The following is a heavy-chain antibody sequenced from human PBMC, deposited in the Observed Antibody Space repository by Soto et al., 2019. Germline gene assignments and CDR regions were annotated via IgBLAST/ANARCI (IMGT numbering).Heavy chain of an antibody. J-gene: IGHJ4*02. V-gene: IGHV1-18*01. Sequence: QVQLVQSGAEVKKPGASVKVSCKASGYTFITYGVSWVRQAPGQGLDWLGWISTYNGNTRYAERLQGRVTMTTDTTTNTAYRELRNLRSDDTAGYYCARGPTDYYDNSANYFLDYWGQGTLVTVSS. CDR2: ISTYNGNT. CDR3: ARGPTDYYDNSANYFLDY. CDR1: GYTFITYG. D-gene: IGHD3-22*01.